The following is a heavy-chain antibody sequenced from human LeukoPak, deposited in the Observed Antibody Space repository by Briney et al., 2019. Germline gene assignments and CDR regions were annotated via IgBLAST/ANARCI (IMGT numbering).Heavy chain of an antibody. CDR3: ARYPASGAGTSNWFDP. V-gene: IGHV1-69*13. D-gene: IGHD6-19*01. Sequence: SVKVSCKASGGTFISYAITWVRQAPGQGLEWMGGIIPISKTTDYAQKFQGRVTITADESTSTAYMELSSLRSEDTAVYYCARYPASGAGTSNWFDPWGQGTLVTVSS. J-gene: IGHJ5*02. CDR1: GGTFISYA. CDR2: IIPISKTT.